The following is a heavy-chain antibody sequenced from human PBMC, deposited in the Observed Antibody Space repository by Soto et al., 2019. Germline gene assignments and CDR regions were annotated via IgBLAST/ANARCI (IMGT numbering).Heavy chain of an antibody. D-gene: IGHD1-26*01. Sequence: EVQLLESGGGLVQPGGSLRLSCAASGFTFSNYGMSWVRQAPGKGLEWVSALPEIGTNTYYADSVKGRFTISRDNSKNPLFLQINNLRAGETAVYYCAKKSGVGATWYFDYWGQGTLVTVSS. J-gene: IGHJ4*02. CDR2: LPEIGTNT. CDR3: AKKSGVGATWYFDY. V-gene: IGHV3-23*01. CDR1: GFTFSNYG.